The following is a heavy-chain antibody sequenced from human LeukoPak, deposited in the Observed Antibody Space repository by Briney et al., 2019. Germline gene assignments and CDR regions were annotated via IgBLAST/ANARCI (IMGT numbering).Heavy chain of an antibody. V-gene: IGHV1-69*13. CDR1: GGTFSSYA. CDR3: ARALFESYSSTSCYMYY. D-gene: IGHD2-2*02. CDR2: IIPIFGTA. J-gene: IGHJ4*02. Sequence: ASVKVSCKASGGTFSSYAISWVRQAPGQGLEWMGGIIPIFGTANYAQKFQGRVTITADESTSTAYMELSSLRSEDTAVYYCARALFESYSSTSCYMYYWGQGTLVTVSS.